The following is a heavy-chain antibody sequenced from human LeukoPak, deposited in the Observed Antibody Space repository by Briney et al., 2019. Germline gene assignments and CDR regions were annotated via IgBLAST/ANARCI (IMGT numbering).Heavy chain of an antibody. CDR3: ARDKRYSGYGRYFDY. V-gene: IGHV3-7*01. J-gene: IGHJ4*02. CDR2: IKEDGSEK. D-gene: IGHD5-12*01. Sequence: GGSLRLSCAASGFSFSDYWMSWIRQAPGKGLEWVASIKEDGSEKFSVDSVKGRFSISRDNSKNTLYLQMNSLRAEDTAVYYCARDKRYSGYGRYFDYWGQGTLVTVSS. CDR1: GFSFSDYW.